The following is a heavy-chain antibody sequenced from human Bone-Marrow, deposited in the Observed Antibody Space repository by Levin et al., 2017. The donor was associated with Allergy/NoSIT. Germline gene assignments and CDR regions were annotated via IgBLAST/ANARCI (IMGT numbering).Heavy chain of an antibody. CDR3: ARGKATVTTGWLDP. V-gene: IGHV1-46*01. CDR2: INPSDGAT. CDR1: GYSFTSYY. J-gene: IGHJ5*02. D-gene: IGHD4-17*01. Sequence: ASVKVSCKAFGYSFTSYYVHWVRQAPGQGLEWMGVINPSDGATKYAQKFQGRVLMTRDTSTSTVYMEVNSLRFEDTAVYYCARGKATVTTGWLDPWGQGTLVTVSS.